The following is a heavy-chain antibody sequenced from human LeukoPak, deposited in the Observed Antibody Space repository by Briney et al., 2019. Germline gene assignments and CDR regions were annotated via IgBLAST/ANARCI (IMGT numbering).Heavy chain of an antibody. D-gene: IGHD6-6*01. Sequence: PGGSLRLSCAASGFTFSSYEMNWVRQAPGKGLEWVSYISSSGSTIYYADSVRGRFTISRDNAKNSLYLQMNSLRAEDTAVYYCARLNRQLVDYWGQGTLVTVSS. J-gene: IGHJ4*02. CDR3: ARLNRQLVDY. CDR1: GFTFSSYE. CDR2: ISSSGSTI. V-gene: IGHV3-48*03.